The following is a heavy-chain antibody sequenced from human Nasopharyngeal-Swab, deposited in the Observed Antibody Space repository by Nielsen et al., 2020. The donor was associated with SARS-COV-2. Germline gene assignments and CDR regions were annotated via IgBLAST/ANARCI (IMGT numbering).Heavy chain of an antibody. J-gene: IGHJ6*02. Sequence: GGSLRLSCAASGFTFSSYDMHWVRQATGKGLEWVSAIGTAGDTYYPDSVKGRFTISRDNAKNSLYLQMNSLRAEDTAVYYCARSGSPSYYYYYGMDVWGQGTTVTVSS. CDR2: IGTAGDT. CDR3: ARSGSPSYYYYYGMDV. V-gene: IGHV3-13*01. CDR1: GFTFSSYD. D-gene: IGHD6-25*01.